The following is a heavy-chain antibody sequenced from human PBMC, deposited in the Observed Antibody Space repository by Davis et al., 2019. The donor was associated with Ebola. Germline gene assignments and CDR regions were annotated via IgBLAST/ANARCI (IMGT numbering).Heavy chain of an antibody. J-gene: IGHJ6*02. Sequence: SETLSLTCTVSGGSISSSSSYWGWIRQPPGKGLEWIGNIFYSGSTYYNPSLKSRVTMSVDTSKNQFSVKLTSLTAADTAVYYCARGHSYGSMVYGLDVWGQGTTVTVSS. CDR2: IFYSGST. CDR3: ARGHSYGSMVYGLDV. D-gene: IGHD5-18*01. V-gene: IGHV4-39*01. CDR1: GGSISSSSSY.